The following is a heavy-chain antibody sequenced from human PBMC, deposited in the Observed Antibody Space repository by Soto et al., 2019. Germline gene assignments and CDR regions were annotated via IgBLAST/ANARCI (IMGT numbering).Heavy chain of an antibody. Sequence: EVQLVESGGGLVQPGGSLRLSFAASGLTLSSFSMHWVRQAPGKGLEWVSYISGSGGTIYYADSVKGRFTISRDNAKNSLSVQMNSLRDEDTAVYFCARETGLRSSGWSYYFDFWGQGTRVTVSS. V-gene: IGHV3-48*02. CDR3: ARETGLRSSGWSYYFDF. J-gene: IGHJ4*02. CDR2: ISGSGGTI. CDR1: GLTLSSFS. D-gene: IGHD6-19*01.